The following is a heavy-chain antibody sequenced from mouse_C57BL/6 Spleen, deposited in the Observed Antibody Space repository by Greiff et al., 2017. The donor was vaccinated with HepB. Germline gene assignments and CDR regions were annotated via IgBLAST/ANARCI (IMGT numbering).Heavy chain of an antibody. D-gene: IGHD3-2*02. V-gene: IGHV5-9*01. CDR1: GFTFSSYT. CDR2: ISGGGGNT. J-gene: IGHJ3*01. CDR3: ARPQTAQATPFAY. Sequence: EVMLVESGGGLVKPGGSLKLSCAASGFTFSSYTMSWVRQTPKKRLEWVATISGGGGNTYYPDSVKGRFTISRDNAKNTLYLQTSSLRSEDTALYYCARPQTAQATPFAYWGQGTLVTVSA.